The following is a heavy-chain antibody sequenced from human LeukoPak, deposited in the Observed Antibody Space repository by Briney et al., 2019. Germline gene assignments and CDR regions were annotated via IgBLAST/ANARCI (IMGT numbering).Heavy chain of an antibody. V-gene: IGHV1-69*04. CDR2: IIPILGIA. CDR1: GGTFSSYA. J-gene: IGHJ4*02. Sequence: ASVKVSCKASGGTFSSYAISWVRQAPGQGLEWMGRIIPILGIANYAQKFQGRVTITADKSTSTACMELSSLRSEDTAVYYCAKDIPYAYSYGFFDYWGQGTLVTVSS. D-gene: IGHD5-18*01. CDR3: AKDIPYAYSYGFFDY.